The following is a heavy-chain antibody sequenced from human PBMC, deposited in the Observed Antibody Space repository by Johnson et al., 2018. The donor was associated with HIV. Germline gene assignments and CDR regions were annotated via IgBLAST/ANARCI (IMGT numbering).Heavy chain of an antibody. CDR1: GFTFSNYW. J-gene: IGHJ3*01. CDR2: INGDGSRT. CDR3: ARTNCSCARCQSYDSLDV. D-gene: IGHD6-13*01. Sequence: VQLVESGGGLVQPGGSLRLSCGGSGFTFSNYWVQWVRQAPGKGLVWVSRINGDGSRTSYADSVKGRFTIARDNAKNTLYLQMNSLRAEDTAMYYCARTNCSCARCQSYDSLDVGGQWTLVTVSS. V-gene: IGHV3-74*01.